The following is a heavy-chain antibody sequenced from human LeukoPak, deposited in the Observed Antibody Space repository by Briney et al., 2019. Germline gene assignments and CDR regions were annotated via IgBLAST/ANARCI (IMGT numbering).Heavy chain of an antibody. CDR3: ARGVVAADTDWFDP. Sequence: ASVKVSCKASGYTFINYGISWVRQAPGQGLEWMGRIIPIVGIPNYARKFQGRLTITADKSTSTAYMELSSLTSEDTAVYYCARGVVAADTDWFDPWGQGTLVTVSS. J-gene: IGHJ5*02. D-gene: IGHD6-13*01. V-gene: IGHV1-69*04. CDR2: IIPIVGIP. CDR1: GYTFINYG.